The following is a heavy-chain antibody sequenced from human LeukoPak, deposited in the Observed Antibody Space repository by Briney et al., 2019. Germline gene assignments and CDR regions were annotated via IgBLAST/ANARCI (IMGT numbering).Heavy chain of an antibody. V-gene: IGHV1-69*01. CDR3: ASQYYYDSSGYPRRELGYYYYGVDV. J-gene: IGHJ6*02. D-gene: IGHD3-22*01. CDR1: GGTFSSYA. Sequence: SVKVSCKASGGTFSSYAISWVRQAPGQGLEWMGGIIPIFGTANYAQKFQGRVTITADESTSTAYMELSSLRSEDTAVYYCASQYYYDSSGYPRRELGYYYYGVDVWGQGTTVTVSS. CDR2: IIPIFGTA.